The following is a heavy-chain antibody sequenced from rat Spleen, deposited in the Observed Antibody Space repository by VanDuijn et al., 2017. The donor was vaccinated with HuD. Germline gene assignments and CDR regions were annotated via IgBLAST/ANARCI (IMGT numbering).Heavy chain of an antibody. Sequence: EVQLQESGPGLVKPSQSLSLTCSVTGYSITSNYWGWIRKFPGNKMEWMGYIDYSGRTSYNPSLKSRISITRDTSKNQFFLQLNSVTTEDTATYYCTRWLSMSSTNYYYALFAYWGQGTLVTVSS. D-gene: IGHD1-6*01. V-gene: IGHV3-1*01. J-gene: IGHJ3*01. CDR1: GYSITSNY. CDR3: TRWLSMSSTNYYYALFAY. CDR2: IDYSGRT.